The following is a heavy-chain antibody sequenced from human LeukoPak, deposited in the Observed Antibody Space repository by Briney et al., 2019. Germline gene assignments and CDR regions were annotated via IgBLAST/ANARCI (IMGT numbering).Heavy chain of an antibody. CDR3: APREDYGHYGGVY. J-gene: IGHJ4*02. V-gene: IGHV3-23*01. CDR1: GFTFSNYA. D-gene: IGHD4-17*01. CDR2: MIGGSGGTT. Sequence: GGSLRLSCVTSGFTFSNYAMNWVRQAPGKGLEWVSGMIGGSGGTTYYAESVEGPFSISRDHSKNTLYLQMNSLRAQDTAVYFCAPREDYGHYGGVYWGQGTLVTVSS.